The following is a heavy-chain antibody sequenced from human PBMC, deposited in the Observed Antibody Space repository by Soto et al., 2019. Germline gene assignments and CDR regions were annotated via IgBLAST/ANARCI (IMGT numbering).Heavy chain of an antibody. V-gene: IGHV3-21*01. CDR2: ISSSGNYK. CDR1: GISFSTYS. CDR3: ASVSI. Sequence: GGSLRLSCAASGISFSTYSMNWVRQAPGKGLEWVSSISSSGNYKYYADSVKGRFTISRDNAKSSLYLQMNSLRAEDTAVYYCASVSIWGQGTLVTVSS. J-gene: IGHJ4*02.